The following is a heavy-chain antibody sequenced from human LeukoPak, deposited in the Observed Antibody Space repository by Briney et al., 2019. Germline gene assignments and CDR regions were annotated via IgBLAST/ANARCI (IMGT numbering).Heavy chain of an antibody. CDR3: ARADYGDYGGGY. Sequence: PGGSLRLSCAASGFTFNNYSMNWVRQAPGKGLEWVSYINYRSSAIYYADSVKGRFTISRDNAKNSLYLQMNSLRDEDTAVYYCARADYGDYGGGYWGQGTLVTVSS. CDR2: INYRSSAI. CDR1: GFTFNNYS. D-gene: IGHD4-17*01. J-gene: IGHJ4*02. V-gene: IGHV3-48*02.